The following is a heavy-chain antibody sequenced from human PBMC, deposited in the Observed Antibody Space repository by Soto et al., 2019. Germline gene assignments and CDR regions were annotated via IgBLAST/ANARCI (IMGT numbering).Heavy chain of an antibody. CDR1: GYTFTSYG. J-gene: IGHJ4*02. CDR2: ISAYNGNT. V-gene: IGHV1-18*01. Sequence: GASVKVSCMASGYTFTSYGISWVRQAPGQGLEWMGWISAYNGNTNYAQKLQGRVTMTTDTSTSTAYMELRSLRSDDTAVYYCARDRSLLVVVAATFDVWGQGTLVTVSS. D-gene: IGHD2-15*01. CDR3: ARDRSLLVVVAATFDV.